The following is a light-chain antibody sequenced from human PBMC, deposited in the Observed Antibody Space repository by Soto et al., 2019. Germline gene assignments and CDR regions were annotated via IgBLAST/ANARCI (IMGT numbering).Light chain of an antibody. CDR3: QQYGSSPWT. Sequence: IVLTQYPGTLSLSPGERATLSCRASQSVSTRHLAWYQQKPGQAPRLLMYGAFIRATGIPDRISGSGSGTDFSLTISRLEPEDFAVYYCQQYGSSPWTFGQGNTVEIK. J-gene: IGKJ1*01. CDR1: QSVSTRH. V-gene: IGKV3-20*01. CDR2: GAF.